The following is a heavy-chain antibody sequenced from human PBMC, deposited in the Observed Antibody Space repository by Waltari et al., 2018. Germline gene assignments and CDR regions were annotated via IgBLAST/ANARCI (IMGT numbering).Heavy chain of an antibody. J-gene: IGHJ4*02. CDR3: ARDEMGSGPFDY. V-gene: IGHV3-30-3*01. D-gene: IGHD3-10*01. CDR1: GFTFSSYA. CDR2: ISYDGSNK. Sequence: QVQLVESGGGVVQPGRSLRLSCAASGFTFSSYAMHWVRQAPGKGLEWVAVISYDGSNKYYADSVKGRFTISRDNSKNTLYLQMNSLRAEDTAVYYCARDEMGSGPFDYWGQGTLVTVSS.